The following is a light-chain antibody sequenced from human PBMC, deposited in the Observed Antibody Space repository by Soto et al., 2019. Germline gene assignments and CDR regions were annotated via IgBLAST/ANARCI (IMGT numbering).Light chain of an antibody. CDR3: QQYGSSPTT. V-gene: IGKV3-20*01. Sequence: EIVLTQSPGTMSLSPGERATLSCRASQSVSNNWLAWYQQKPGQAPRLLIYGASSRATGIADRFSGSGPGTDFTLTISRLEPEDFALYYCQQYGSSPTTFGQGTKVDIK. CDR2: GAS. CDR1: QSVSNNW. J-gene: IGKJ1*01.